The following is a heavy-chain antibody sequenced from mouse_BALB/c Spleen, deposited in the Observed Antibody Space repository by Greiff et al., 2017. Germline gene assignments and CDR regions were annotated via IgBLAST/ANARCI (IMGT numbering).Heavy chain of an antibody. CDR1: GDSITSGY. CDR2: ISYSGST. CDR3: ARWGDYGSSYGYFDV. D-gene: IGHD1-1*01. J-gene: IGHJ1*01. Sequence: EVQLQQSGPSLVKPSQTLSLTCSVTGDSITSGYWNWIRKFPGNKLEYMGYISYSGSTYYNPSLKSRISITRDTYKNQYYLQLNSVTTEDTATYYCARWGDYGSSYGYFDVWGAGTTVTVSS. V-gene: IGHV3-8*02.